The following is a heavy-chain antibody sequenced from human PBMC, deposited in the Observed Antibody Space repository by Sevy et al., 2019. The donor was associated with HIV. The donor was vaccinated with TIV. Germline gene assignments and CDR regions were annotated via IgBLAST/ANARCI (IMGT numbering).Heavy chain of an antibody. J-gene: IGHJ4*02. CDR2: FDPEDGET. Sequence: ASVKVSCKVSGSTLTQLSIHWVRQAPGKGLEWMGSFDPEDGETVYAQRFQGRVTMTEDTSTDTAYMRLSSLRSEDTAVYYCAKTKDYYESSGSPFDYWGQGTLVTVSS. CDR3: AKTKDYYESSGSPFDY. D-gene: IGHD3-22*01. V-gene: IGHV1-24*01. CDR1: GSTLTQLS.